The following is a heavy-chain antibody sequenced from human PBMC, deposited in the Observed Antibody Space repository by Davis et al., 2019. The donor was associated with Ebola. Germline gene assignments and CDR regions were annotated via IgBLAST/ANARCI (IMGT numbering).Heavy chain of an antibody. CDR2: IYYSGST. D-gene: IGHD2-15*01. Sequence: MPSETLSLTCTVSGGSISSGDYYWSWIRQPPGKGLEWIGYIYYSGSTYYNPSLKSRVTISVDTSKNQFSLKLSSVTAADTAVYYCARGRAVTLVGWPYFDYWGQGTLVTVSS. J-gene: IGHJ4*02. V-gene: IGHV4-30-4*01. CDR3: ARGRAVTLVGWPYFDY. CDR1: GGSISSGDYY.